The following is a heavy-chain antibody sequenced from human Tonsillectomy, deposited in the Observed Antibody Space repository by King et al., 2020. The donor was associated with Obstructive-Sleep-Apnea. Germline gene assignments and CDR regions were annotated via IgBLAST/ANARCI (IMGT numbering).Heavy chain of an antibody. Sequence: QLVQSGGGLVQPGGSLRLSCAASGFTFSSYSMNWVRQAPGKGLEGVSYISSSSSTKYYADSVKGRFTIPRDNAKNSLYLQMNSLRAEDTAVYYCARDLDDFYQAGYYGMDVWGQGTTVTVSS. CDR1: GFTFSSYS. D-gene: IGHD3-3*01. CDR3: ARDLDDFYQAGYYGMDV. J-gene: IGHJ6*02. V-gene: IGHV3-48*04. CDR2: ISSSSSTK.